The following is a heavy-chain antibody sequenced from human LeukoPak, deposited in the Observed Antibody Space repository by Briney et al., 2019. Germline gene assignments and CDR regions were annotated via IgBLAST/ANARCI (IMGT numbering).Heavy chain of an antibody. V-gene: IGHV3-30*18. D-gene: IGHD4-17*01. J-gene: IGHJ4*02. CDR3: ANTIDEYGVTDFDY. CDR2: ISYDGSNK. Sequence: GGSLRLSCAASGFTFSSSGMHWVRQAPGKGLEWVAVISYDGSNKYYADSVKGRFTISRDNSKNTLYLQMNSLRAEDTAVYYCANTIDEYGVTDFDYWGQGTLVTVSS. CDR1: GFTFSSSG.